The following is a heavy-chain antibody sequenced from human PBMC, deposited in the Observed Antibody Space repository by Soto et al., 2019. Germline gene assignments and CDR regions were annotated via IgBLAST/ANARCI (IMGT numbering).Heavy chain of an antibody. J-gene: IGHJ4*02. D-gene: IGHD3-3*02. Sequence: ASVKVSCKASGYSFFSYYIHWVRQAPGQGLEWMGRFLASGGNTDYAQRFRGRVSMTRDTSTTNTVSLELTSLASDDTAVYYCARGGATIFGVIDSWGQGTRVTVSS. CDR2: FLASGGNT. CDR1: GYSFFSYY. V-gene: IGHV1-46*01. CDR3: ARGGATIFGVIDS.